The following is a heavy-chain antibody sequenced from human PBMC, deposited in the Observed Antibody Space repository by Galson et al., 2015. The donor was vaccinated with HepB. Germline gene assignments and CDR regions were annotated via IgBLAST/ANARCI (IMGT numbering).Heavy chain of an antibody. V-gene: IGHV1-46*01. D-gene: IGHD5-24*01. J-gene: IGHJ4*02. Sequence: SVKVSCKASGYTFTSYYMHWVRQAPGQGLEWMGIINPSGGSTSYAQKFQGRVTMTRDTSTSTVYMELSSLRSEDTAVYYCARDGELEEMATISLDYWGQGTLVTVSS. CDR3: ARDGELEEMATISLDY. CDR1: GYTFTSYY. CDR2: INPSGGST.